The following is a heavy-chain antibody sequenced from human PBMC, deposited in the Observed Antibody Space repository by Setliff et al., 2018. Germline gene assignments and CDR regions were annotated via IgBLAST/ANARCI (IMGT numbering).Heavy chain of an antibody. V-gene: IGHV3-30-3*01. CDR3: ARDLTTMNQKDYYYYGMDV. J-gene: IGHJ6*02. D-gene: IGHD3-22*01. CDR2: ISYDGSNK. Sequence: GGSLRLSCAASRFTFSSNAMHWVRQAPGKGLEWVAVISYDGSNKYYADSVKGRFTISRDNSKNTLYLQMNSLRAEDTAVYYCARDLTTMNQKDYYYYGMDVWGQGTTVTVSS. CDR1: RFTFSSNA.